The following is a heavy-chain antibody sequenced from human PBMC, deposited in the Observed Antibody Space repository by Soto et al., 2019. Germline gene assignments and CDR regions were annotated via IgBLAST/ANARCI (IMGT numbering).Heavy chain of an antibody. CDR3: ARGDATKIVVTTYYGMDV. CDR1: GGSLSNYG. D-gene: IGHD4-17*01. J-gene: IGHJ6*02. Sequence: QVQLVQSGAEVKKPGSSVKVSCKASGGSLSNYGISWVRQAPGQGLEWMGGIIPVFGTANYAQKFQGRVTINANESTSIVYMAVTSLRSEDTAVYYCARGDATKIVVTTYYGMDVWGQGTTVTVSS. CDR2: IIPVFGTA. V-gene: IGHV1-69*12.